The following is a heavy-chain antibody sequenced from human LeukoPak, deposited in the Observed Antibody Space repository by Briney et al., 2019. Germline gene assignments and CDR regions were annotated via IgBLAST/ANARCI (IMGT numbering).Heavy chain of an antibody. CDR2: INPNSGGT. CDR1: GGTFSSYA. CDR3: ATDTAMVHTNYYYYYYMDV. J-gene: IGHJ6*03. D-gene: IGHD5-18*01. Sequence: GASVRVSCKASGGTFSSYAISWVRQAPGQGLEWMGWINPNSGGTNYAQKFQGRVTMTRDTSISTAYMELSRLRSDDTAVYYCATDTAMVHTNYYYYYYMDVWGKGTTVTVSS. V-gene: IGHV1-2*02.